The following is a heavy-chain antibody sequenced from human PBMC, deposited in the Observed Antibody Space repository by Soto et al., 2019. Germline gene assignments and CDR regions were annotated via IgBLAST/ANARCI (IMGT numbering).Heavy chain of an antibody. CDR2: IIPIFGTA. Sequence: SVKVSCKASGGTFSSYAISWVRQAPGQGLEWMGGIIPIFGTANCAQKFQGRVTITADESTSTAYMELSSLRSEDTAVYYCARTLGYCSGGSSYSRYYYGKDVWGKGTTFTVSS. CDR1: GGTFSSYA. CDR3: ARTLGYCSGGSSYSRYYYGKDV. V-gene: IGHV1-69*13. J-gene: IGHJ6*04. D-gene: IGHD2-15*01.